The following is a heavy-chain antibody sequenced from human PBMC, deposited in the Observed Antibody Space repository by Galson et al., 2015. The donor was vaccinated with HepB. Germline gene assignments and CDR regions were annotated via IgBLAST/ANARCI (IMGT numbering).Heavy chain of an antibody. CDR3: ARGPIVVVPAAKLLDY. J-gene: IGHJ4*02. CDR2: ISSSSSYI. Sequence: SLRLSCAASGFTFSSYSMNWVRQAPGKGLEWVSSISSSSSYIYYADSVKGRFTISRDNAKNSLYLQMNSLRAEDTAVYYCARGPIVVVPAAKLLDYWGQGTLVTVSS. CDR1: GFTFSSYS. V-gene: IGHV3-21*01. D-gene: IGHD2-2*01.